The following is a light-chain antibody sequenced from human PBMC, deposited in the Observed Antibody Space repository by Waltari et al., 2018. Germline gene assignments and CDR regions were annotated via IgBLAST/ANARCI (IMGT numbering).Light chain of an antibody. J-gene: IGLJ2*01. V-gene: IGLV3-1*01. CDR1: NLGYRS. CDR2: QSD. CDR3: QTWDSGSVI. Sequence: SYDLTQPPSVSVSPGQPATITCSGDNLGYRSVSWYQQKTGQSPVVLVYQSDKRPSGIPWRISASNSGNTATMTISGTQSVDEADYYCQTWDSGSVIFGGGTKLTVL.